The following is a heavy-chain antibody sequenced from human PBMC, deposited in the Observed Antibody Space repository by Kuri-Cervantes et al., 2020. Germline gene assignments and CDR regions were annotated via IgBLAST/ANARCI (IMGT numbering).Heavy chain of an antibody. CDR3: ARDRGYCGGDCNERTRLERKKLVIWYFDL. V-gene: IGHV3-30-3*01. D-gene: IGHD2-21*02. J-gene: IGHJ2*01. CDR1: GLTLRSYA. Sequence: GESLKISCAAPGLTLRSYAMHWVRKAPGKGLEWVAVISYDGSNKYYADSVKGRFTISRDNSKNTLYLQMNTLRAEDTAAYYCARDRGYCGGDCNERTRLERKKLVIWYFDLWGRGTLVTVSS. CDR2: ISYDGSNK.